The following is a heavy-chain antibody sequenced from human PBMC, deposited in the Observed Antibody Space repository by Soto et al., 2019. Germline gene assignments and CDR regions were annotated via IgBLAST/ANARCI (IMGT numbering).Heavy chain of an antibody. CDR3: ARGVYGDSNFDD. D-gene: IGHD4-17*01. V-gene: IGHV3-21*01. J-gene: IGHJ4*02. CDR1: GFTFTNAW. Sequence: PGGSLRLSCAASGFTFTNAWMSWVRQAPGKGLEWVSSISSSSSYIYHADSVKGRFTISRDNAKNSLYLQMNSLRAEDTAVYYCARGVYGDSNFDDWGQGTLVTVSS. CDR2: ISSSSSYI.